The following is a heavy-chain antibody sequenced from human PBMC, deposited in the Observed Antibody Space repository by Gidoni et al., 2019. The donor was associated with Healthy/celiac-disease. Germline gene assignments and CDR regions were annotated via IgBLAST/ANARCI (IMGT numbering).Heavy chain of an antibody. CDR3: ARGRAYYDSSGYYGIDP. Sequence: GLEWVAVISYDGSNKYYADSVKGRFTISRDNSKNTLYLQMNSLRAEDTAVYYCARGRAYYDSSGYYGIDPWGQGTLVTVSS. D-gene: IGHD3-22*01. CDR2: ISYDGSNK. J-gene: IGHJ5*02. V-gene: IGHV3-30-3*01.